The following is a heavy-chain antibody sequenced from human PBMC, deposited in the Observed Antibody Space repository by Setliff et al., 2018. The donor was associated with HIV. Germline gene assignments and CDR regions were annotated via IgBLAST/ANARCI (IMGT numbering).Heavy chain of an antibody. CDR2: ISSNGAYI. J-gene: IGHJ4*02. CDR1: GFTFTTYA. Sequence: GGSMRLSCAASGFTFTTYAMNWVRQAPGKGLEWVSSISSNGAYIFTADSVKGRFTISRDNAKNLVYLQMNSLRAEDTAVYYCARDLPLPVEMSASADYWGQGTLVTVSS. CDR3: ARDLPLPVEMSASADY. V-gene: IGHV3-21*01.